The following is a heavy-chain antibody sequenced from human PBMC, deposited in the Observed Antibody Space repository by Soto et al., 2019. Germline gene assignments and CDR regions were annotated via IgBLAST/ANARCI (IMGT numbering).Heavy chain of an antibody. Sequence: QVQLVQSGAEVKTPGASVKVSCKASGYTFTSYNMNWVRQAPGQGLEWMGWMNPNSGNTGYAQKFQGRLTMTRYTAISIAHMELSSLRNEDTAVYYCARSDGYNFNWLDSWGQGTLVTVSA. D-gene: IGHD2-21*01. J-gene: IGHJ5*01. CDR3: ARSDGYNFNWLDS. V-gene: IGHV1-8*01. CDR1: GYTFTSYN. CDR2: MNPNSGNT.